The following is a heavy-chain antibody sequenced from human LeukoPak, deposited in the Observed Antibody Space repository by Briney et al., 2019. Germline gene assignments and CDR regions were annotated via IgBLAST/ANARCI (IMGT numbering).Heavy chain of an antibody. J-gene: IGHJ4*02. V-gene: IGHV3-21*01. CDR2: ISSSSSYI. Sequence: GSLRLSCAASGFTFSSYSMNWVRQAPGKGLEWVSSISSSSSYIYYADSVKGRFTISRDNAKNSLYLQMNSLRAEDTAVYYCAREALDCSGGSCYSYFDYWGQGTLVTVSS. CDR1: GFTFSSYS. CDR3: AREALDCSGGSCYSYFDY. D-gene: IGHD2-15*01.